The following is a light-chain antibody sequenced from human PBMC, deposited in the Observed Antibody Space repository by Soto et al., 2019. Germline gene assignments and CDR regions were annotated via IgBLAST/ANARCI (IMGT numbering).Light chain of an antibody. CDR2: GAS. CDR1: QSVSNNY. J-gene: IGKJ1*01. CDR3: QQYRSSPT. V-gene: IGKV3-20*01. Sequence: EIVLTQSPGTLSLSPGERATLSCRASQSVSNNYLAGYQQKPGQAPRLLIYGASNRATGIPDRFSGSGSGTVFPLTIRPLPPAAFPVYYCQQYRSSPTFGQGPKPDIK.